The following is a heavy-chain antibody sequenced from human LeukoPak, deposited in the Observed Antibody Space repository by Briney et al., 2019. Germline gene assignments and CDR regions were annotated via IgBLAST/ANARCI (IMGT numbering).Heavy chain of an antibody. Sequence: GESLKISCKGSGYSFTSYWISWVRQMPGKGPEWMGRIDPSDSYTNYSPSFQGHVTISADKSISTAYLQWGSLKASDTAMYYCARHPTVTTRFLDYWGQGTLVTVSS. CDR2: IDPSDSYT. J-gene: IGHJ4*02. CDR1: GYSFTSYW. CDR3: ARHPTVTTRFLDY. D-gene: IGHD4-17*01. V-gene: IGHV5-10-1*01.